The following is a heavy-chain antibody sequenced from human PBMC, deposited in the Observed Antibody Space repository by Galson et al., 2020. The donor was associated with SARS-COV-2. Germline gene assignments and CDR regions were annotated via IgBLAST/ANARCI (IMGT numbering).Heavy chain of an antibody. CDR1: GYTLTELS. D-gene: IGHD2-2*01. CDR3: ATGYALPVKWGTGPDY. J-gene: IGHJ4*02. V-gene: IGHV1-24*01. CDR2: FDPEDGET. Sequence: GASVKVSCKVSGYTLTELSMHWVRQAPGKGLEWMGGFDPEDGETIYAQKFQGRVTMTEDTPTDTAYMELSSLRSEDTAVYYWATGYALPVKWGTGPDYWGQGTLVTVSS.